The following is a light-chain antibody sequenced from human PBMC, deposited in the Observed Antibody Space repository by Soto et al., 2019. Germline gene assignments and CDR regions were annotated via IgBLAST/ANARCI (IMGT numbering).Light chain of an antibody. J-gene: IGKJ5*01. Sequence: EIVMRQGRAPLAVSRGEGGTVGCRASQSVSSNLAWYQQKPGQAPRLLIYGASSRATVFPARFRHTGSVTGLTLPINPLDPEDLALYQCQRRSTWLSINCGQGTRLEIK. V-gene: IGKV3-11*01. CDR1: QSVSSN. CDR2: GAS. CDR3: QRRSTWLSIN.